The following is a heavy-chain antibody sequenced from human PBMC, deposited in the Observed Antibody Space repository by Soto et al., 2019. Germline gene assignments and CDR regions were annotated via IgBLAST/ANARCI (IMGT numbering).Heavy chain of an antibody. CDR3: ARGDIAVAVSSDY. V-gene: IGHV3-20*04. CDR2: SNWDGDDT. Sequence: EVHLVESGGRVVRPGESLRLSCAASGFNFEEYGMTWVRQAPGKGLEWVAGSNWDGDDTGYADSVQGRFTISRDNAKKFLYLQMNSLRVDDTALYYCARGDIAVAVSSDYWGQGTLVPVSS. CDR1: GFNFEEYG. D-gene: IGHD6-19*01. J-gene: IGHJ4*02.